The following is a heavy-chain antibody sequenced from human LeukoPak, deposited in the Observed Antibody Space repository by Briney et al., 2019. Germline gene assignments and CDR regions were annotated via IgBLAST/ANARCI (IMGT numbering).Heavy chain of an antibody. D-gene: IGHD6-19*01. CDR3: ALGAVAGAFDY. J-gene: IGHJ4*02. V-gene: IGHV4-59*01. CDR1: GGSISSYY. CDR2: IDYSGST. Sequence: SETLSLTCTVSGGSISSYYWSWIRQPPGKGLEWIGYIDYSGSTNYNPSLKGRVTISIDTSKNQFSLKLSSVTAADTAVYNCALGAVAGAFDYWGQGTLVTVSS.